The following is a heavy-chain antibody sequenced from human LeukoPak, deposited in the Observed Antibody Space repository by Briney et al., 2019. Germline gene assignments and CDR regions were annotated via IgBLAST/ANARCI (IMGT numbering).Heavy chain of an antibody. D-gene: IGHD3-22*01. Sequence: SETLSLTCTVSGGSISSYYWSWIRQPAGKGLEWIGRIYTSGSTNYNPSLKSRVTMSVDTSKNQFSLKPSSVTAADTAVYYCARAQGSSGLNWFDPWGQGTLVTVSS. CDR2: IYTSGST. CDR3: ARAQGSSGLNWFDP. CDR1: GGSISSYY. V-gene: IGHV4-4*07. J-gene: IGHJ5*02.